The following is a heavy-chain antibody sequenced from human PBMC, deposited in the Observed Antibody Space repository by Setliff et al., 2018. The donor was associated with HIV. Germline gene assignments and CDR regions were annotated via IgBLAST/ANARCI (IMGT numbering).Heavy chain of an antibody. J-gene: IGHJ5*02. Sequence: ASVKVSCKASGYDFTAYAISWVRQAPGQGLEWMGRIGGDNANIKFAQSFQGRVTMTTDTSTNTAYWELTSLRSDDTAVYYCARYAASGTGWFDPWGQGTQVTVSS. D-gene: IGHD2-8*02. V-gene: IGHV1-18*01. CDR2: IGGDNANI. CDR1: GYDFTAYA. CDR3: ARYAASGTGWFDP.